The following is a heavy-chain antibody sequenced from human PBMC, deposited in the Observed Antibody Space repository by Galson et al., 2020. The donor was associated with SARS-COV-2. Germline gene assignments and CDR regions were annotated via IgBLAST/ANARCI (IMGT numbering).Heavy chain of an antibody. Sequence: GESLKISCAASGFTFSSYAMSWVRQAPGKGLEWVSAISGSGGSTYYADSVKGRFTISRDNSKNTLYLQMNSLRAEDTAVYYCAKDPAYYYDSSGYSGYWGQGTLVTVSS. D-gene: IGHD3-22*01. J-gene: IGHJ4*02. CDR1: GFTFSSYA. CDR2: ISGSGGST. V-gene: IGHV3-23*01. CDR3: AKDPAYYYDSSGYSGY.